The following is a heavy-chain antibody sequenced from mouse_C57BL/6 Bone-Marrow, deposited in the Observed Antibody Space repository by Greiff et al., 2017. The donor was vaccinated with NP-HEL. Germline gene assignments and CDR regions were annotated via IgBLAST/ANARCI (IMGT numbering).Heavy chain of an antibody. V-gene: IGHV5-12*01. CDR3: ARPLQDGYYVFAY. CDR2: ISNGGGST. J-gene: IGHJ3*01. D-gene: IGHD2-3*01. CDR1: GFTFSDYY. Sequence: EVQRVESGGGLVQPGGSLKLSCAASGFTFSDYYMYWVRQTPEKRLEWVAYISNGGGSTYYPDTVKGRFTISRDNAKNTLYLQMSRLKSEDTAMYYCARPLQDGYYVFAYWGQGTLVTVSA.